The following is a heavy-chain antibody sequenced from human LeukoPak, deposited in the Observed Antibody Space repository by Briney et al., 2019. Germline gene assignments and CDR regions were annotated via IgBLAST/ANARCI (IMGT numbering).Heavy chain of an antibody. D-gene: IGHD7-27*01. CDR2: ISGSGGST. V-gene: IGHV3-23*01. J-gene: IGHJ4*02. CDR3: AKGSSWAPIDY. Sequence: GGSLRLSCAASGFTFSSFALSWVRQAPGKGLEWVSSISGSGGSTYYADSVKGRFTISRDNSKNTLYLQMNSLRAEDTAVYYCAKGSSWAPIDYWGQGTLVTVSS. CDR1: GFTFSSFA.